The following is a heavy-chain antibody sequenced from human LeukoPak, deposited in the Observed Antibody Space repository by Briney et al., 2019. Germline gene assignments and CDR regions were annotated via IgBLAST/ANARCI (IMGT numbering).Heavy chain of an antibody. CDR3: ARVKSGNYYLPYYFDY. J-gene: IGHJ4*02. CDR2: IRSKTYGGTT. CDR1: GFTFGDYA. D-gene: IGHD1-26*01. V-gene: IGHV3-49*03. Sequence: PGGSLRLSCTASGFTFGDYAMSWFRQAPGKGLEWVGFIRSKTYGGTTEYAAPLKGRFTISRDDSKSIAYLQMNSLQTGDKAVYYCARVKSGNYYLPYYFDYWGQGTLVTVSS.